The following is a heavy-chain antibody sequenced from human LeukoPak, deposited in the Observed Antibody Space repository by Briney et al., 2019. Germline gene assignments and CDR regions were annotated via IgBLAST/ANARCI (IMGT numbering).Heavy chain of an antibody. D-gene: IGHD7-27*01. Sequence: GGSLRLSCAASGFTFSSYGMHWVRQAPGKGLEWVAVISYDGSNKYYADSVNGRFTISRDNPKNTLYLQMNSLRAEDTAVYYCARLPPAPPVWGIWGQGTMVTVSS. CDR2: ISYDGSNK. J-gene: IGHJ3*02. CDR1: GFTFSSYG. V-gene: IGHV3-30*19. CDR3: ARLPPAPPVWGI.